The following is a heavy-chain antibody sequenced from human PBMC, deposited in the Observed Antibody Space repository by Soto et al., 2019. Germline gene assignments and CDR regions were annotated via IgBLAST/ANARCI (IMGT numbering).Heavy chain of an antibody. V-gene: IGHV4-39*01. CDR1: GGSISSSYY. CDR3: ARHQTAGTTYDY. D-gene: IGHD1-1*01. Sequence: GGSISSSYYWGWIRQPPGKGLEWIGSFYYSGSTYYNPSLKSRVTISVDTSKNQFSLKLRSVAAADTAVYYCARHQTAGTTYDYWGQGTLVTVSS. J-gene: IGHJ4*02. CDR2: FYYSGST.